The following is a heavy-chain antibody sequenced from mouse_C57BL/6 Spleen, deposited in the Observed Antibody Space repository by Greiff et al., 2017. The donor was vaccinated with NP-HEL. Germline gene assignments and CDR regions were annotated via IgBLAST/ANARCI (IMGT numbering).Heavy chain of an antibody. CDR1: GYSFTSYY. CDR2: IYPGSGNT. Sequence: QVHVKQSGPELVKPGASVKISCKASGYSFTSYYIHWVKQRPGQGLEWIGWIYPGSGNTKYNEKFKGKATLTADTSSSTAYMQLSSLTSEDSAVYYCATGTAWFAYWGQGTLVTVSA. V-gene: IGHV1-66*01. CDR3: ATGTAWFAY. J-gene: IGHJ3*01. D-gene: IGHD4-1*01.